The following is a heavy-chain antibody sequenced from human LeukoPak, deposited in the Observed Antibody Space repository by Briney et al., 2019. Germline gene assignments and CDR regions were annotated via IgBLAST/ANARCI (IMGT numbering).Heavy chain of an antibody. CDR3: ASVSDYDSSGYRADY. J-gene: IGHJ4*02. V-gene: IGHV1-2*06. CDR2: INPNSGGT. Sequence: ASVKVSCKASGYTFTGYYMHGVRQAPGQGLEWMGRINPNSGGTNYAQKFQGRVTMTRDTSISTAYMELSRLRSDDTAVYYCASVSDYDSSGYRADYWGQGTLVTVSS. D-gene: IGHD3-22*01. CDR1: GYTFTGYY.